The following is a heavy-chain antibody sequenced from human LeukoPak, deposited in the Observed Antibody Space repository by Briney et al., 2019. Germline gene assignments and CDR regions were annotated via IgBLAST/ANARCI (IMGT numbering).Heavy chain of an antibody. CDR2: IKEDGSEK. CDR1: GFTFSRYW. CDR3: ARDRSDILTASAFDI. V-gene: IGHV3-7*01. Sequence: GGSLRLSCAASGFTFSRYWMTWVRQAPGKGLEWVASIKEDGSEKYSVDSVKGRFTISRDNAKNSLFLQMNSLRAEDTAVYYCARDRSDILTASAFDIWGQGTMVTVSS. D-gene: IGHD3-9*01. J-gene: IGHJ3*02.